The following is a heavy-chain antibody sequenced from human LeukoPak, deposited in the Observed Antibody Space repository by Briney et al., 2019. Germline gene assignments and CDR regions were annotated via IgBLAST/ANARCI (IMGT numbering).Heavy chain of an antibody. V-gene: IGHV4-61*01. CDR3: AACGGDCYGYYFDY. D-gene: IGHD2-21*02. CDR2: IFHSGHT. J-gene: IGHJ4*02. Sequence: SETLSLTCTVSGGSVSSGNFYWSWIRQPPGKGLEWIGYIFHSGHTNYNPSLKSRVTMSVDTSKNQFSLKLTSVTAADTAVCYCAACGGDCYGYYFDYWGQGTLVTVSS. CDR1: GGSVSSGNFY.